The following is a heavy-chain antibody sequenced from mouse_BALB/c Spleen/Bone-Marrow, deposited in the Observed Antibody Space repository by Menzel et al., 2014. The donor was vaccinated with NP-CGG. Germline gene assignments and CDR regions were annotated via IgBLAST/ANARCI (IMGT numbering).Heavy chain of an antibody. CDR2: INPSNGRT. V-gene: IGHV1S81*02. CDR3: ARYDGPAWSAY. CDR1: GYTFTSYW. Sequence: VQLQESGAELVKPGASVKLSCKASGYTFTSYWIHWVKLRPGQGLEWIGEINPSNGRTNYNEKFKNKATLTVDKSSSTAYIQLSSLTSEDSAVYYCARYDGPAWSAYWGQGTLVTVSA. D-gene: IGHD2-3*01. J-gene: IGHJ3*01.